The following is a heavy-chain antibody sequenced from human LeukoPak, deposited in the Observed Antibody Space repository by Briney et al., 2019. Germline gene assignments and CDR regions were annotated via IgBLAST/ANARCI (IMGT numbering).Heavy chain of an antibody. CDR2: IYYSGST. D-gene: IGHD5-12*01. CDR1: GGSINSYY. V-gene: IGHV4-59*01. J-gene: IGHJ4*02. CDR3: ARVIGYSGYDAFDY. Sequence: PSETLSLTCTVSGGSINSYYWSWIRQPPGKGLEWIGYIYYSGSTNYNPSLKSRVTISVDTSKNQFSLKLSSVTAADTAVYYCARVIGYSGYDAFDYWGQGTLVTVSS.